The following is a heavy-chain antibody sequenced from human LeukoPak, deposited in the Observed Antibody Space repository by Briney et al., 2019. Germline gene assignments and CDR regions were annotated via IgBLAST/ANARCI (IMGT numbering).Heavy chain of an antibody. CDR1: GGSISSSSYY. D-gene: IGHD3-9*01. J-gene: IGHJ4*02. CDR3: ARHVSDIFLAYCFDY. CDR2: IYYSGST. Sequence: PSETLSLTCTVSGGSISSSSYYWGWIRQPPGKGLEWIGSIYYSGSTYYNPSLKSRVTISVDTSKNQFSLKLSSVTAADTAVYYCARHVSDIFLAYCFDYWGQGTLVTVSS. V-gene: IGHV4-39*01.